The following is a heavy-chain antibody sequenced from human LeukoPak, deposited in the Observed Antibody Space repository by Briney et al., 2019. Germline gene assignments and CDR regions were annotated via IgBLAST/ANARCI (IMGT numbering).Heavy chain of an antibody. Sequence: GGSLRLSCAASGFTFSSYWMSRVRQAPGKGLEWVANIKQDGSEKYYVDSVKGRFTISRDNAKNSLYLQMNSLRAEDTAVYYCARGSRNYDFWSGALHFDYWGQGTLVTVSS. CDR3: ARGSRNYDFWSGALHFDY. V-gene: IGHV3-7*01. J-gene: IGHJ4*02. D-gene: IGHD3-3*01. CDR1: GFTFSSYW. CDR2: IKQDGSEK.